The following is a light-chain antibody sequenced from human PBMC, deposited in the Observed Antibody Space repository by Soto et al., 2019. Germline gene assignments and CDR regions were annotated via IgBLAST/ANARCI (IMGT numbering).Light chain of an antibody. CDR1: QTVSSNY. Sequence: EIVLTQSPATLSLSPGERATLSCRASQTVSSNYLAWYQQRPGQAPRLLIYAASTRAAGIPDRFSGSGSGTDFTLTITRLEPEDSAVYFCQQYSGSPPTFGRGTQLEIK. CDR3: QQYSGSPPT. J-gene: IGKJ5*01. CDR2: AAS. V-gene: IGKV3-20*01.